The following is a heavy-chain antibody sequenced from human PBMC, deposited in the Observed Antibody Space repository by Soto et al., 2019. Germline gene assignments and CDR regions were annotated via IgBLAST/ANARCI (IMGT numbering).Heavy chain of an antibody. J-gene: IGHJ5*02. D-gene: IGHD3-10*02. CDR2: INAGNGNT. V-gene: IGHV1-3*01. CDR3: ARVFGGSTGRGWFDP. CDR1: GYTFTSYA. Sequence: QVQLVQSGAEVKKPGASVKVSCKASGYTFTSYAMHWVRQAPGQRLEWMGWINAGNGNTKYSQKFQGRVTITRDTSASTAYMELSSLRSEDTAVYYCARVFGGSTGRGWFDPWGQGTLVTVSS.